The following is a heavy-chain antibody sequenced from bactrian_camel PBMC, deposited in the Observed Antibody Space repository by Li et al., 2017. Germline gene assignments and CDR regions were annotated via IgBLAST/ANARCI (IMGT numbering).Heavy chain of an antibody. CDR3: AAGTQNILFRLLVANEYNY. V-gene: IGHV3S42*01. CDR2: IDSDGRT. Sequence: DVQLVESGGGSVRTGGSLRLSCTASGSTAGRHCWAWFRQVPGNEREPLASIDSDGRTSVADSVKGRFTISQDGVKNTLYLHMNNLKPEDTAMYYCAAGTQNILFRLLVANEYNYWGQGTQVTVSS. J-gene: IGHJ4*01. D-gene: IGHD2*01. CDR1: GSTAGRHC.